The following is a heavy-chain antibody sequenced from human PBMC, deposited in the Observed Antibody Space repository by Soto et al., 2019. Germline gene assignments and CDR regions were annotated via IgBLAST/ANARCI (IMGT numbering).Heavy chain of an antibody. D-gene: IGHD2-15*01. CDR2: IYYSWST. CDR3: ARDCSGGSCFGY. CDR1: GGSISSYY. V-gene: IGHV4-59*01. J-gene: IGHJ4*02. Sequence: ETLSLTCTVSGGSISSYYWSWIRQPPGKGLEWIGYIYYSWSTNDNPSLKSRVTISVDTSKNQFSLKLSSVTAADTAVYYCARDCSGGSCFGYWGQGTLATVSS.